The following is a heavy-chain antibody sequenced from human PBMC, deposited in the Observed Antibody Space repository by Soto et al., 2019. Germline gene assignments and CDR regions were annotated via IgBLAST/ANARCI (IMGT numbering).Heavy chain of an antibody. CDR2: IFSGRTDA. V-gene: IGHV3-23*03. Sequence: LRLSCSASGFTLRSYTMGWVRLAPGKGLQWVADIFSGRTDAAYADSVRGRFTISRDDYKNKLYLQMNSLGAEDTAVYFCATEEYFQHWGQGTLVTVS. J-gene: IGHJ1*01. CDR1: GFTLRSYT. CDR3: ATEEYFQH.